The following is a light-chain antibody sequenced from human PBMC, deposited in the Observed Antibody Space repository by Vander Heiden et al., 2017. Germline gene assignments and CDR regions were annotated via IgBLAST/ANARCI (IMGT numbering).Light chain of an antibody. CDR2: AAS. J-gene: IGKJ4*01. CDR3: QQYYSYPLT. Sequence: AIRLTQSPTSLSASTGDRVTITCRASQGITSYLAWYQQKPGKAPKLLIYAASTLLSGVPSRFSGSGSGTDFTLTIRSLQSEDFATYYCQQYYSYPLTFGGGTKVEIK. CDR1: QGITSY. V-gene: IGKV1-8*01.